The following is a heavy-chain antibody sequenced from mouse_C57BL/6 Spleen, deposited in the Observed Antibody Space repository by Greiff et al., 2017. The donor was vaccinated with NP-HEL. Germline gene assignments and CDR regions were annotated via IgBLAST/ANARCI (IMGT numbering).Heavy chain of an antibody. CDR1: GYTFTSYW. V-gene: IGHV1-61*01. CDR3: ARSNPSFYYAMDD. Sequence: VQLQQPGAELVRPGSSVKLSCKASGYTFTSYWMDWVKQRPGQGLEWIGNIYPSDSETHYNQKFKDKATLTVDKSSSTAYMQLSSLTSEDSAVYYCARSNPSFYYAMDDWGQGTSVTVSS. CDR2: IYPSDSET. D-gene: IGHD4-1*01. J-gene: IGHJ4*01.